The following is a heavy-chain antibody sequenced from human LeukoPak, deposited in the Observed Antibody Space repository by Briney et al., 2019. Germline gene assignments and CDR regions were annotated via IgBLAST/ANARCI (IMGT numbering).Heavy chain of an antibody. CDR2: IKEDGSEK. V-gene: IGHV3-7*01. CDR1: AFTFSRYW. CDR3: ARGGYTSSWYISRDY. Sequence: GGSLRLSCAASAFTFSRYWMTWVRQAPGKGLEWVANIKEDGSEKYYVDSVKGRFSISRDNTKNSPYLQMNSLRAEDTAVYYCARGGYTSSWYISRDYWGQGTLVTVSS. J-gene: IGHJ4*02. D-gene: IGHD6-13*01.